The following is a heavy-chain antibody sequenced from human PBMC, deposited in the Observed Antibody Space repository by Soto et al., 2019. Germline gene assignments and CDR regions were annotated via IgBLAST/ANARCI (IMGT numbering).Heavy chain of an antibody. CDR2: IYSGGST. V-gene: IGHV3-53*01. D-gene: IGHD6-13*01. Sequence: EVQLVESGGGLIQPGGSLRLSCAASGFTVSSNYMSWVRQAPGKGLEWVSVIYSGGSTYYADSVKGRFTISRDNSKNTLYLKMNSLRAEDTAVYYCARDFVVVAAAGRGSYYYYGMDGWGQGTTVTVSS. CDR3: ARDFVVVAAAGRGSYYYYGMDG. J-gene: IGHJ6*02. CDR1: GFTVSSNY.